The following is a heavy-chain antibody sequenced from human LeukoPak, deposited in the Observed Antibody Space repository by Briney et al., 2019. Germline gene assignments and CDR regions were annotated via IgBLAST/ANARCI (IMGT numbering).Heavy chain of an antibody. CDR3: ARDGSAWGYYYYMDV. CDR2: INHSGST. J-gene: IGHJ6*03. CDR1: GGSFSGYY. Sequence: SETLSLTCAVYGGSFSGYYWTLIRQPPGKGLEWIGEINHSGSTNYNPSLKSRVTISVDTSKNQFSLKLTSVTAADTAVYYCARDGSAWGYYYYMDVWGKGTTVTVSS. V-gene: IGHV4-34*01. D-gene: IGHD3-16*01.